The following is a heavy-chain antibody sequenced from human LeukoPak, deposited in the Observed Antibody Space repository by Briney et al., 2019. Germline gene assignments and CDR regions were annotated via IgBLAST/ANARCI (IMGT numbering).Heavy chain of an antibody. D-gene: IGHD3-10*01. V-gene: IGHV4-31*03. Sequence: SQTLSLTCTVSGGSISSGGYYWSWIRQHPGKGLEWIGYIYYSGSTYYNPSLKSRVTISVDTSKNQFSLKLSSVTAADTAVYYCASSFLIAYGLGSYSRPFDYWGQGTLVTVSS. CDR2: IYYSGST. CDR1: GGSISSGGYY. CDR3: ASSFLIAYGLGSYSRPFDY. J-gene: IGHJ4*02.